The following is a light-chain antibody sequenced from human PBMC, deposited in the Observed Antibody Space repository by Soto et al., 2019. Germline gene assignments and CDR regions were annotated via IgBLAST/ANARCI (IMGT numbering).Light chain of an antibody. CDR2: DND. CDR1: SSNIGSNF. CDR3: AAWDDSLSGRYV. V-gene: IGLV1-47*02. J-gene: IGLJ1*01. Sequence: QAVVTQPPSASGPPGQRVTISCSGGSSNIGSNFVYWYQQLPGTAPKLLIYDNDQRPSGVPDRISGSKSGTSAALAISGLRSEDEADYYCAAWDDSLSGRYVFGSGTTSPS.